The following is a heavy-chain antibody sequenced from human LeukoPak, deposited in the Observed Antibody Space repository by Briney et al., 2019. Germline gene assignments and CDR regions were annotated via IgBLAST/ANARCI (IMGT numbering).Heavy chain of an antibody. J-gene: IGHJ4*02. CDR3: ATRFGESSDFDH. D-gene: IGHD3-10*01. CDR2: LHSSGET. CDR1: GGSISAYY. V-gene: IGHV4-4*07. Sequence: PSETLSLTCVVSGGSISAYYWNWIRQPAGKGLEWIGRLHSSGETTSNPSLMSRATMSLDTSRNHFSLNLTSVTAADTAIYYCATRFGESSDFDHWGQGTLVTVSS.